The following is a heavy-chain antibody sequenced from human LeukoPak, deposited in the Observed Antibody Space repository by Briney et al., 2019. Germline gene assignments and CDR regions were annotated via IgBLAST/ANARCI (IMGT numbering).Heavy chain of an antibody. CDR1: GGSISGNY. Sequence: SETLSLTCTVSGGSISGNYWTWTRQPPGKGLEWIGQIHYRGKADYNPSLRSRIIISVDTSKNQMFLRLSSVTAADTAVYYCARVGIDYDMDVWGQGTKVTVSS. CDR2: IHYRGKA. J-gene: IGHJ6*02. V-gene: IGHV4-59*01. D-gene: IGHD1-26*01. CDR3: ARVGIDYDMDV.